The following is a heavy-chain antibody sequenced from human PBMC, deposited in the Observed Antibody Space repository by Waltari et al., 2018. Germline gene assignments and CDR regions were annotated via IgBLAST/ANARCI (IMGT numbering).Heavy chain of an antibody. CDR1: GGTFSNYT. Sequence: QVQLVQSGAEVKKPGSSVKVSCKAYGGTFSNYTISWVRQAPGQGLEWMGGIIPIFGTANYAQKFQGRVTITADKSTSTAYMELSSLRSEDTAIYYCARDDISAFDIWGQGTMVTVSS. D-gene: IGHD3-3*02. CDR3: ARDDISAFDI. J-gene: IGHJ3*02. CDR2: IIPIFGTA. V-gene: IGHV1-69*14.